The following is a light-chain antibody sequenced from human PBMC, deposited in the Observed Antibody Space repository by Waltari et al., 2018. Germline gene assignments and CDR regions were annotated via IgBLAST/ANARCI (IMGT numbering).Light chain of an antibody. CDR2: ENN. J-gene: IGLJ2*01. CDR3: SAWDSSLSTL. Sequence: QSVLTQPPSASGAPGQRVTISCTGSSSNIGAGYYVSWYQHFPGTAPKLPIYENNKRPSGVSDRFSGSKSGTSAALTITGLQSEDEADYYCSAWDSSLSTLFGGGTRLTVL. V-gene: IGLV1-40*01. CDR1: SSNIGAGYY.